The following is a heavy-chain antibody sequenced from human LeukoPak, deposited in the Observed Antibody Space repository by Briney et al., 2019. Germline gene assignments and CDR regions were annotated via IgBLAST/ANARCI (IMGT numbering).Heavy chain of an antibody. D-gene: IGHD2-21*02. CDR1: GFTFSSYS. J-gene: IGHJ3*02. CDR2: ISSSSSYI. CDR3: ASTCGGDCRRAFDI. Sequence: PGGSLRLSCAASGFTFSSYSMNWVRQAPGKGLEWVSSISSSSSYIYYADSVKGRFSISRDNAKNSLYLQMNSLRAEDTAVYYCASTCGGDCRRAFDIWGQGTMVTVSS. V-gene: IGHV3-21*01.